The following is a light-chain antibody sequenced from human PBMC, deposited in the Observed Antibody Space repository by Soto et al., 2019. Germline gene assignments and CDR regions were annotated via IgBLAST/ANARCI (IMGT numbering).Light chain of an antibody. V-gene: IGKV3-20*01. CDR2: GAT. CDR3: QQYGSTPLT. CDR1: QRVRSTY. Sequence: EIVLRQSPGTLSLSPGEITTLSCRASQRVRSTYLAWYQQRPGQAPRLLIYGATSRATGIPDRFQGSGSGTDFTLTISRLEPEDFAVYFCQQYGSTPLTFGQGTKVDIK. J-gene: IGKJ1*01.